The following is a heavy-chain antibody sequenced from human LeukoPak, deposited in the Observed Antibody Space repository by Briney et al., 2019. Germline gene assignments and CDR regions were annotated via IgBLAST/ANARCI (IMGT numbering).Heavy chain of an antibody. V-gene: IGHV3-23*01. CDR2: ISGSGGST. Sequence: GGSLRLSCAASGFTFSSYAMSWVRQAPGKGLEWVSTISGSGGSTYYADSVKGRFTISRDNSKNTLYLQMNSLRAEDTAVYYCARGRVAGTFGSLGYWGQGTLVTVSS. CDR3: ARGRVAGTFGSLGY. J-gene: IGHJ4*02. D-gene: IGHD6-19*01. CDR1: GFTFSSYA.